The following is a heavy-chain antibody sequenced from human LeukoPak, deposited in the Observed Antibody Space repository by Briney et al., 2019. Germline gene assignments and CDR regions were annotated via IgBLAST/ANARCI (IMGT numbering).Heavy chain of an antibody. Sequence: ASVKVSCKASGYTFTGYYMHWVRQAPGQGLEWMGWISPNSGGTNYAQKFQGRVTMTRDTSISTAYMELSRLRSDDTAVYYCARSGSYRSAFDIWGQGTMVTVSS. V-gene: IGHV1-2*02. D-gene: IGHD1-26*01. CDR1: GYTFTGYY. CDR2: ISPNSGGT. CDR3: ARSGSYRSAFDI. J-gene: IGHJ3*02.